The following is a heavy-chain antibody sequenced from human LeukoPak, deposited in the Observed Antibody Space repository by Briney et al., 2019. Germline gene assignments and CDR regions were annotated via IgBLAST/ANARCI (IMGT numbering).Heavy chain of an antibody. V-gene: IGHV1-2*06. J-gene: IGHJ2*01. CDR3: ARVGDYWYFDL. CDR1: GYTFTGYY. D-gene: IGHD3-10*01. Sequence: ASVKVSCKASGYTFTGYYMDWVRQAPGQGLEWMGRINPNSGGTNYAQKFQGRVTMTRDTSISTAYMELSRLRSDNTAVYYCARVGDYWYFDLWGRGTLVTVSS. CDR2: INPNSGGT.